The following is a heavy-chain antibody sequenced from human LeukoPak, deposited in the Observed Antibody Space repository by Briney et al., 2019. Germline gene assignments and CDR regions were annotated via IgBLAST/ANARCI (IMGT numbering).Heavy chain of an antibody. D-gene: IGHD3-10*01. Sequence: SETLSLTCTVSGGSISSYYWGWIRQPPGKGLEWIGSIYHSGSTYYNSSLKSRVTISVDTSKNQFSLKLRSVTAADTAVYYCARSDYYGSGSYYIGFGFDYWGQGTLVTVSS. CDR2: IYHSGST. CDR3: ARSDYYGSGSYYIGFGFDY. CDR1: GGSISSYY. V-gene: IGHV4-38-2*02. J-gene: IGHJ4*02.